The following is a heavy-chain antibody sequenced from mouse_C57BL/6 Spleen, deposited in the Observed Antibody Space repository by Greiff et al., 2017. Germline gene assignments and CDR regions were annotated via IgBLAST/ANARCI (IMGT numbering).Heavy chain of an antibody. CDR3: ARGDGNYFDY. V-gene: IGHV1-80*01. J-gene: IGHJ2*01. D-gene: IGHD2-1*01. Sequence: VQLVESGAELVKPGASVKISCTASGYAFSSYWMNWVKQRPGKGLEWIGQIYPGDGDTNYNGKFKGKATLTADKSSSTAYMQLSSLTSEDSAVYFCARGDGNYFDYWGQGTTLTVSS. CDR1: GYAFSSYW. CDR2: IYPGDGDT.